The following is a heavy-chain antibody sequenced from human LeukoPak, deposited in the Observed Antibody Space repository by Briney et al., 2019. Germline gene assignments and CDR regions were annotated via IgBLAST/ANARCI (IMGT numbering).Heavy chain of an antibody. CDR2: ISSSSSYI. J-gene: IGHJ4*02. CDR3: AGSYGDYVDCFDY. D-gene: IGHD4-17*01. Sequence: GGSLRLSCAASGFTFSSYSMNWVRQAPGKGLEWVSSISSSSSYIYYADSVKGRFTISRDNAKNSLYLQMNSLRAGDTAVYYCAGSYGDYVDCFDYWGQGTLVTVSS. CDR1: GFTFSSYS. V-gene: IGHV3-21*01.